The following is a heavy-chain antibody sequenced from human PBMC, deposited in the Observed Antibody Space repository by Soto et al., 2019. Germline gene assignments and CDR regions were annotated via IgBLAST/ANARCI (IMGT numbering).Heavy chain of an antibody. CDR3: ARMGLHLGELSSNWFDP. V-gene: IGHV4-31*03. CDR1: GGSISSGDYY. CDR2: IYYSGRT. J-gene: IGHJ5*02. D-gene: IGHD3-16*02. Sequence: QVQLQEAGPGLVKPSQTLSLTCTISGGSISSGDYYWSWIRHPPGKGLEWIGSIYYSGRTNYNPSLKSRLNISLDTSTNQFSLKLSSVTAADTAVYYCARMGLHLGELSSNWFDPWGQGTLVTVSS.